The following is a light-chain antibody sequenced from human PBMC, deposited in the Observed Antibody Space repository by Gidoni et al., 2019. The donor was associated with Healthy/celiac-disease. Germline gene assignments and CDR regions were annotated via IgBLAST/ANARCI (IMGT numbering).Light chain of an antibody. J-gene: IGKJ2*01. CDR2: GSS. CDR1: QSVSSN. CDR3: QQYNNWPRT. V-gene: IGKV3-15*01. Sequence: IVMTQSPATLSVSPGERATLSCRASQSVSSNLAWYQQQAGQAPRLLIYGSSTRATGIPARFSGSGSGTEFTLTISSLQSEDFAVYYCQQYNNWPRTFGQGTKLEIK.